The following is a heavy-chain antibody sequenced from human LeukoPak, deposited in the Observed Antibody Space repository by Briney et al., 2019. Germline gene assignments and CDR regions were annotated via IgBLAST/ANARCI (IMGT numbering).Heavy chain of an antibody. D-gene: IGHD6-13*01. CDR3: ARDLGIAAAGTKDWFDP. J-gene: IGHJ5*02. CDR1: GYTFVAYF. Sequence: ASVKVSCKASGYTFVAYFMHWVRQAPGQGLEWMGWINPNSGGTNYAQKFQGRVTMTRDTSISTAYMELSRLRSDDTAVYYCARDLGIAAAGTKDWFDPWGQGTLVTVSS. CDR2: INPNSGGT. V-gene: IGHV1-2*02.